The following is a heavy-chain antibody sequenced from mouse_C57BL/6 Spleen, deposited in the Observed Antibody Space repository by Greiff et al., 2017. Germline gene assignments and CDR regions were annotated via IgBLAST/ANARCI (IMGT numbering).Heavy chain of an antibody. V-gene: IGHV14-3*01. D-gene: IGHD1-1*01. J-gene: IGHJ4*01. CDR3: ARGDYYGSSYDYYAMDY. Sequence: VQLQQSVAELVRPGASVKLSCTASGFNIKNTYMHWVKQRPEQGLEWIGRIDPANGNTKYAPKFPGKATITADTSSNTAYLQLSSLTSEDTAIYYGARGDYYGSSYDYYAMDYWGQGTSVTVSS. CDR1: GFNIKNTY. CDR2: IDPANGNT.